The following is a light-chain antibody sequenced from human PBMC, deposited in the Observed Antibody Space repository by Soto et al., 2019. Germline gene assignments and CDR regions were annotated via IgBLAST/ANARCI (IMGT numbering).Light chain of an antibody. V-gene: IGKV3D-15*01. CDR2: SIS. J-gene: IGKJ4*01. Sequence: EVVMTQSPATLSVSPGERATLSCRASQSINRDYLAWYQQKPGQAPRLLIYSISSRATGIPDRFSGSGSGTEFTLTISSLQPEDFAIYYCQQYKSWPPLTFGGGTKVE. CDR3: QQYKSWPPLT. CDR1: QSINRDY.